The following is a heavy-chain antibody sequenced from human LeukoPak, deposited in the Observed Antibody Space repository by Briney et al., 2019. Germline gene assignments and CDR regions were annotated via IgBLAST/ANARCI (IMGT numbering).Heavy chain of an antibody. CDR3: ARDGMELVAGRAFDI. Sequence: GGSLRLSCAASGFTFSSYSMNWVRQAPGKGLEWVSSISSSSSYIYYADSVKGRFTISRDNAKNSLYLQMNSLRAEDTAVYYCARDGMELVAGRAFDIWGQGTMVTVSS. V-gene: IGHV3-21*04. D-gene: IGHD6-19*01. J-gene: IGHJ3*02. CDR2: ISSSSSYI. CDR1: GFTFSSYS.